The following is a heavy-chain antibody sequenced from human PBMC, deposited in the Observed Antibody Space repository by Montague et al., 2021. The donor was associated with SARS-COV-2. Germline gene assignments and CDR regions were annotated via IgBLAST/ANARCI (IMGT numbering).Heavy chain of an antibody. V-gene: IGHV3-30*18. CDR2: ISYDGGNK. Sequence: SLRLSCAASGFTFSSYGMHWVRQAPGKGLEWVAVISYDGGNKYYADSVKGRFTISRDNSKNTLYLQINSLRAEDTAVYYCAKDLYDYVWGSYRSTGVCNDYWGQGTLVTVSS. CDR3: AKDLYDYVWGSYRSTGVCNDY. CDR1: GFTFSSYG. D-gene: IGHD3-16*02. J-gene: IGHJ4*02.